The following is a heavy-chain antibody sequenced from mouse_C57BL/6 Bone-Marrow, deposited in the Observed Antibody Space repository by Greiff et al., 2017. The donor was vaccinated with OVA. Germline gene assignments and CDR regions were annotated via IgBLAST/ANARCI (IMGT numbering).Heavy chain of an antibody. J-gene: IGHJ3*01. V-gene: IGHV3-6*01. CDR2: ISYDGSN. Sequence: ESGPGLVKPSQSLSLTCSVTGYSITSGYYWNWIRQFPGNKLEWMGYISYDGSNNYNPSLKNRISITRDTSKNQFFLKFNSVTTEDTATYYCARGVPYGFFAYWGQGTLVTVSA. CDR3: ARGVPYGFFAY. D-gene: IGHD2-2*01. CDR1: GYSITSGYY.